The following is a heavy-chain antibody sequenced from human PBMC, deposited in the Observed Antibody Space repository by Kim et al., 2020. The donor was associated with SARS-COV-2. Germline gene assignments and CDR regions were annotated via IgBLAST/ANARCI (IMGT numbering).Heavy chain of an antibody. V-gene: IGHV3-30-3*01. CDR1: GFTFSSYA. CDR3: ARALGRLGYCSGGSCYGVDY. D-gene: IGHD2-15*01. CDR2: ISYDGSNK. J-gene: IGHJ4*02. Sequence: GGSLRLSCAASGFTFSSYAMHWVRQAPGKGLEWVAVISYDGSNKYYADSVKGRFTISRDNSKNTLYLQMNSLRAEDTAVYYCARALGRLGYCSGGSCYGVDYWGQGTLVTVSS.